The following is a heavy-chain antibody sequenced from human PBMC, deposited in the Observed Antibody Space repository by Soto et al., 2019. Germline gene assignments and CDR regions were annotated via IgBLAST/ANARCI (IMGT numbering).Heavy chain of an antibody. V-gene: IGHV4-59*01. D-gene: IGHD1-26*01. CDR2: IYYSGST. CDR3: ARGVEWELPNDRYYFDY. CDR1: GGSISSYY. Sequence: SETLSLTCTVSGGSISSYYWSWIRQPPGKGLEWIGYIYYSGSTNYNPSLKSRVTISVDTSKNQFSLKLSSVTAADTAVYYCARGVEWELPNDRYYFDYWGQGTLVTVSS. J-gene: IGHJ4*02.